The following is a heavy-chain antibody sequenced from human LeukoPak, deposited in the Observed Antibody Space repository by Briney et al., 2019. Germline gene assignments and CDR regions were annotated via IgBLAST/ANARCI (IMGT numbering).Heavy chain of an antibody. CDR3: AGGRREYSGYTWFDP. Sequence: PSQTLSLTCAISGDSVSSNSAAWNWIRQSPWRGLEWLGRTYYRSKWYNDYAVSVKSRITIIPDTSKNQFSLQLNSVTPEDTAVYYCAGGRREYSGYTWFDPWGQGTLVTVSP. CDR2: TYYRSKWYN. CDR1: GDSVSSNSAA. V-gene: IGHV6-1*01. D-gene: IGHD5-12*01. J-gene: IGHJ5*02.